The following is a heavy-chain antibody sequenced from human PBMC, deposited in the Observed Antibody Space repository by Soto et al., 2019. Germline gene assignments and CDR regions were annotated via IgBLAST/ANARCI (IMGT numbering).Heavy chain of an antibody. CDR2: IWYDGSNK. V-gene: IGHV3-33*01. J-gene: IGHJ6*02. CDR3: ARDNYGGNSVGYYGMDV. Sequence: PGGSLRLSCAASGFTFSSYGMHWVRQAPGKGLEWVAVIWYDGSNKYYADSVKGRFTISRDNSKNTLYLQMNSLRAEDTAVYYCARDNYGGNSVGYYGMDVWGQGTTVTVSS. CDR1: GFTFSSYG. D-gene: IGHD4-17*01.